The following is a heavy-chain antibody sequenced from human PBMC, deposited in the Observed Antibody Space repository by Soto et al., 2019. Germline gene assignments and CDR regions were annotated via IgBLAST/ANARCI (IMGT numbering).Heavy chain of an antibody. CDR1: GYTFTSYG. CDR3: ARDRPLSTSWEPIDY. J-gene: IGHJ4*02. Sequence: QVQLVQSGAEVKKPGASVKVSCKASGYTFTSYGISWVRQAPGQGLEWMGWISGYNGNTDYAQKFQGRVTMTTDTSTSTAYMDLRSLRSDDTAVYYCARDRPLSTSWEPIDYWGQGTLVTVSS. D-gene: IGHD6-13*01. V-gene: IGHV1-18*04. CDR2: ISGYNGNT.